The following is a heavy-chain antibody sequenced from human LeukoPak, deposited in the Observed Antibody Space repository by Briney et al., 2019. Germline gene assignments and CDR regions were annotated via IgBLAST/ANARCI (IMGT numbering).Heavy chain of an antibody. CDR3: ARVLESGSGSPVDY. CDR1: GGSFSSSSYY. D-gene: IGHD3-22*01. J-gene: IGHJ4*02. Sequence: SETLSLTCTVSGGSFSSSSYYWGWIRQPPGKGLEWIGEIYHSGSTNYNPSLKSRVTISVDKSKNQFSLKLSSVTAADTAVYYCARVLESGSGSPVDYWGQGTLVTVSS. CDR2: IYHSGST. V-gene: IGHV4-39*07.